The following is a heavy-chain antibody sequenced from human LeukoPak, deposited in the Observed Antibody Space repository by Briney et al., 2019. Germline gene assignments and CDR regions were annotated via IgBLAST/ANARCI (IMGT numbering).Heavy chain of an antibody. D-gene: IGHD6-13*01. CDR3: AKVAAGTFPIPGGVFDY. V-gene: IGHV3-30*02. CDR2: IRYDGSNK. Sequence: GGSLRLSCAASGFTFSSYGMHWVRQAPGKGLEWVAFIRYDGSNKYYADSVKGRFTISRDNSRNTLYLQMNSLRAEDTAVYYCAKVAAGTFPIPGGVFDYWGQGTLVTVSS. CDR1: GFTFSSYG. J-gene: IGHJ4*02.